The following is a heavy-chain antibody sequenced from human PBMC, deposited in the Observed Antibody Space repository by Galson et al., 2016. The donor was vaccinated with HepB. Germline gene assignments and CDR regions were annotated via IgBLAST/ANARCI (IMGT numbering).Heavy chain of an antibody. V-gene: IGHV4-59*01. J-gene: IGHJ5*02. CDR2: IYYSGST. Sequence: LSLTCTVSGGSMSTYYWSWIRQPPGKGLEWIGYIYYSGSTNYSPSLKSRVTISVDTSKNQFSLKLSSVTAADTAVYYCARDLTMVTTGRFDPWDQGTLVTVSS. CDR3: ARDLTMVTTGRFDP. CDR1: GGSMSTYY. D-gene: IGHD5-18*01.